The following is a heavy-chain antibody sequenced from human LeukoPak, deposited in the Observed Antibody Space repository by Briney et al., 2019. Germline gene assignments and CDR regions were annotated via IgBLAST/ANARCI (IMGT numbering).Heavy chain of an antibody. D-gene: IGHD3-10*01. CDR3: ARELDYGSGSYYNVNYYFDY. V-gene: IGHV6-1*01. Sequence: SQTLSLTCAISGDSVSSNSAAWNWIRQSPSRGLEWLGRTYYRSKWYNDYAVSVKSRITINPDTSKNQFSLQLSSVTPEDTAVYYCARELDYGSGSYYNVNYYFDYWGQGTLVTVSS. CDR2: TYYRSKWYN. CDR1: GDSVSSNSAA. J-gene: IGHJ4*02.